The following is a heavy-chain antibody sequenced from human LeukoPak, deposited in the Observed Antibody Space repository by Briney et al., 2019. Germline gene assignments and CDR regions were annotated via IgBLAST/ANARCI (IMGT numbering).Heavy chain of an antibody. D-gene: IGHD2-2*01. CDR2: INHSGST. J-gene: IGHJ5*02. V-gene: IGHV4-34*01. CDR1: GGSFSGYY. Sequence: SETLSLTCAVYGGSFSGYYWSWIRQPPGKGPKCIGEINHSGSTNYNPSLKSRVTISVDTSKNQFSLKLSSVTAADTAVYYCARGPIVVVPAAISSSDPWGQGTLVTVSS. CDR3: ARGPIVVVPAAISSSDP.